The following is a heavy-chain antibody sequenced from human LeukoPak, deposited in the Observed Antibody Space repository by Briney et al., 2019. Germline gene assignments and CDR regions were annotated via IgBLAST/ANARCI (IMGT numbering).Heavy chain of an antibody. V-gene: IGHV3-43*02. CDR3: AQDWWGSYLS. CDR1: GFTFATYA. D-gene: IGHD1-26*01. CDR2: IFGDGETT. J-gene: IGHJ4*02. Sequence: PGGSLRLSCAASGFTFATYAMHWVRQAPGKGLEYVSLIFGDGETTHYADSVKGRFTISRDNSKNSLYLQMNSLKTDDTAFYYCAQDWWGSYLSWGRGTLVTVSS.